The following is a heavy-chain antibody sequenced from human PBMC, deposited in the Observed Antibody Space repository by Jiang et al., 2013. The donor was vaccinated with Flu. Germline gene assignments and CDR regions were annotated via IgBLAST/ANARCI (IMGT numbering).Heavy chain of an antibody. CDR2: VYHSGNT. Sequence: LLKPSETLSLTCNVSGGSISNYYWNWIRQPPGKGLEWIGYVYHSGNTNYNPSLKSRVTISADTSKNQFSLKLNSVTAADTAVYYCARRGHSYGNTHYYYGMESGARDHGHRLL. J-gene: IGHJ6*01. CDR3: ARRGHSYGNTHYYYGMES. CDR1: GGSISNYY. D-gene: IGHD5-18*01. V-gene: IGHV4-59*08.